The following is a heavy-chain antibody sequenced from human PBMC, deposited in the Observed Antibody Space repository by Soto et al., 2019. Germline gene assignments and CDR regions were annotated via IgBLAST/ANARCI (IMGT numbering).Heavy chain of an antibody. Sequence: SETLSLTCAVSDGSISSSNWWSWVRQPPGKGLEWIGEIYHSGSTNYNPSLKSRVTISVDKSKNQFSLKLSSVTAADTAVYYCARASSYYDFWSGPYFDYWGQGTLVTVSS. CDR3: ARASSYYDFWSGPYFDY. D-gene: IGHD3-3*01. CDR1: DGSISSSNW. V-gene: IGHV4-4*02. CDR2: IYHSGST. J-gene: IGHJ4*02.